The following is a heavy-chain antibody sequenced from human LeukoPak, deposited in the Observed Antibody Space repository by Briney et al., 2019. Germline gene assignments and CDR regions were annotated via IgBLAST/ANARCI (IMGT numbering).Heavy chain of an antibody. V-gene: IGHV3-21*01. J-gene: IGHJ6*02. D-gene: IGHD1-26*01. Sequence: GGSLRLSCAASGFTFSSYSMNWVRQAPGKGLEWVSSISSSSSYIYYADSVKGRFTISRDNAKNSLYLQMNSLRAEDTAVYYFARDRARRGRYYRYGIDVLGQGTKVTGSS. CDR1: GFTFSSYS. CDR3: ARDRARRGRYYRYGIDV. CDR2: ISSSSSYI.